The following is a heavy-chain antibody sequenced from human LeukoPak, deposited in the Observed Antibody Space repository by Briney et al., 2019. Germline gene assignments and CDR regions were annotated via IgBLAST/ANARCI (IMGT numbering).Heavy chain of an antibody. V-gene: IGHV3-9*01. CDR1: GFTFDDFA. CDR2: ISWNGGSI. D-gene: IGHD6-19*01. J-gene: IGHJ4*02. CDR3: AKDDIAVATRPGGYFDS. Sequence: GGSLRLSCAASGFTFDDFAMHWVRQAPGKGLEWVSGISWNGGSIGTADSVRGRFTISRDNTKNYLYLHLNSLRPEDTALYYCAKDDIAVATRPGGYFDSWGQGTPVTVSS.